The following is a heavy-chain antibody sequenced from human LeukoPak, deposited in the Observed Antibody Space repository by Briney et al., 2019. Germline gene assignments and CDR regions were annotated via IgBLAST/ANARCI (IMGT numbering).Heavy chain of an antibody. CDR3: ARDIASRRIDY. V-gene: IGHV3-33*01. J-gene: IGHJ4*02. Sequence: GSLRLSCAASGFTFSSYGMYWVRQAPGKGLEWVAVIWYDGSDQYYADSVKGRFTISRDNYKNTLSLQMNSLRVDDTAVYYCARDIASRRIDYWGQGTPVTVSS. CDR2: IWYDGSDQ. CDR1: GFTFSSYG. D-gene: IGHD6-6*01.